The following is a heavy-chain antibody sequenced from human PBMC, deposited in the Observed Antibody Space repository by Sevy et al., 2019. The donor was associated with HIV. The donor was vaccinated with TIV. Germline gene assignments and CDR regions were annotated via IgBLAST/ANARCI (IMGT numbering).Heavy chain of an antibody. J-gene: IGHJ4*02. CDR3: VLGAMVRGVIITGFLDY. Sequence: GGSLRLSCAASGFTFSSYGMHWVRQAPGKGLEWVAVISYDGSNKYYADSVKGRFTISRDNSKNTLYLQMNSLRAEDTAVYYCVLGAMVRGVIITGFLDYWGQGTLVTVS. CDR2: ISYDGSNK. V-gene: IGHV3-30*03. CDR1: GFTFSSYG. D-gene: IGHD3-10*01.